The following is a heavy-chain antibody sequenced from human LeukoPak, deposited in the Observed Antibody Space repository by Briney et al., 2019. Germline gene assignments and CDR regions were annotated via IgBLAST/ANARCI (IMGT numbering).Heavy chain of an antibody. CDR1: GFTFSSYG. V-gene: IGHV3-21*01. J-gene: IGHJ6*04. Sequence: GGTLRLSCAASGFTFSSYGMSWVRQAPGKGLEWVSSITSSNGYYADSVKGRFTISRDNAKNSLYLQMNSLRAEDTAVYYCAELGITMIGGVWGKGTTVTISS. CDR3: AELGITMIGGV. D-gene: IGHD3-10*02. CDR2: ITSSNG.